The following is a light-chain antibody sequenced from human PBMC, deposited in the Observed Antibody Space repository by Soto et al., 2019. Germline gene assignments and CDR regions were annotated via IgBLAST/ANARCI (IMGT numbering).Light chain of an antibody. V-gene: IGKV3-20*01. Sequence: EIVLTQSPGTLSLSPGERATLSCRASQSVSAGHLAWYQQKPGQAPRLLIYGASSRATGIPDRFSGSGSGTDFTLNISRLEPEDFAVYFCQQYGSSPLTFGGGTKVEIK. J-gene: IGKJ4*01. CDR3: QQYGSSPLT. CDR2: GAS. CDR1: QSVSAGH.